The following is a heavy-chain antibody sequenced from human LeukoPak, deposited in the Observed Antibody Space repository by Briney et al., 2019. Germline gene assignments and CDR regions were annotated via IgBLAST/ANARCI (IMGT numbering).Heavy chain of an antibody. V-gene: IGHV3-23*01. CDR3: AKDRAKAAAGTYDY. CDR2: ISGSGGST. Sequence: GGSLRPSCAASGFTFSSYAKSWVRQAPGKGLEWVSSISGSGGSTYYADSVQGRFTISRDNSKNSLYLQMNSLIAEDTAVYYCAKDRAKAAAGTYDYWGQGTLVTVSS. J-gene: IGHJ4*02. D-gene: IGHD6-13*01. CDR1: GFTFSSYA.